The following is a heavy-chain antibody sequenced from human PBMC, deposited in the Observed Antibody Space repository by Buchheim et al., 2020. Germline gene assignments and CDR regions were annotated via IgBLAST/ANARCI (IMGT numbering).Heavy chain of an antibody. J-gene: IGHJ6*02. CDR1: GFIFSNFG. D-gene: IGHD2-21*01. CDR2: ISYDGSIE. CDR3: ARDGQAIPLDV. Sequence: QLQLVESGGGVVQPGRSLRLSCAASGFIFSNFGIHWVRQAPGKGLEWVAMISYDGSIEYYADSVKGRFTVSRDNSTNTLYLQMNSLRAEDTAVYYCARDGQAIPLDVWGQGTT. V-gene: IGHV3-30*03.